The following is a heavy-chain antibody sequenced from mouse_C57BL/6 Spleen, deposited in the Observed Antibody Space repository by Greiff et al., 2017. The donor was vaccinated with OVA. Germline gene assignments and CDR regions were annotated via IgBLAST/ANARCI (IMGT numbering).Heavy chain of an antibody. CDR2: IDPETGGT. CDR1: GYTFTDYE. CDR3: TRLLRGGY. D-gene: IGHD1-1*01. V-gene: IGHV1-15*01. J-gene: IGHJ2*01. Sequence: QVHVKQSGAELVRPGASVTLSCKASGYTFTDYEMHWVKQTPVHGLEWIGAIDPETGGTAYNQKFKGKAILTADKSSSTAYMELRSLTSEDSAVYYCTRLLRGGYWGQGTTLTVSS.